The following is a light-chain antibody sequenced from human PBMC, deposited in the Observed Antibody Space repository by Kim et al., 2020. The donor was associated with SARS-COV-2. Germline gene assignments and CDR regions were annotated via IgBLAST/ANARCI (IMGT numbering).Light chain of an antibody. V-gene: IGLV2-11*01. Sequence: PVQSFTISCTGTSSDVVGYNYVSWYQQHPGKAPKLMIYDVSKRPSGVPDRFSGSKSGNTASLTISGLQAEDEADYYCCSYAGSSWVFGGGTQLTVL. CDR3: CSYAGSSWV. J-gene: IGLJ3*02. CDR2: DVS. CDR1: SSDVVGYNY.